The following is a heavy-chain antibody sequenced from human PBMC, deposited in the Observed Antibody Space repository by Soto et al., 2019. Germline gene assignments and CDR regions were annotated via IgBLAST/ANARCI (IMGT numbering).Heavy chain of an antibody. Sequence: QVQLVQSGAEVKKPGSSVKVSCKASGGIFSTYAISWLRQAPGQGLEWMGGIIPIFGTPNYAQRFQGRVTITADESTSTAYMELIRLRSEDTAVYYGARDRDDYGSGNYDNRIDFWGQGTLVTVSS. CDR2: IIPIFGTP. CDR3: ARDRDDYGSGNYDNRIDF. V-gene: IGHV1-69*01. D-gene: IGHD3-10*01. J-gene: IGHJ4*02. CDR1: GGIFSTYA.